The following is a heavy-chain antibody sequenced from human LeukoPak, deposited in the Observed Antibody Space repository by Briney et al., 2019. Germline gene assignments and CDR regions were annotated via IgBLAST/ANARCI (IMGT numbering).Heavy chain of an antibody. D-gene: IGHD3-3*01. CDR1: GGSISSSSYY. V-gene: IGHV4-61*05. Sequence: SETLSLTCTVSGGSISSSSYYWGWIRQPPGKGLEWIGYIYYSGSTNYNPSLKSRVTISVDTSKNQFSLKLSSVTAADTAVYYCARGLRFLEWIYYYYYMDVWGKGTTVTVSS. CDR3: ARGLRFLEWIYYYYYMDV. CDR2: IYYSGST. J-gene: IGHJ6*03.